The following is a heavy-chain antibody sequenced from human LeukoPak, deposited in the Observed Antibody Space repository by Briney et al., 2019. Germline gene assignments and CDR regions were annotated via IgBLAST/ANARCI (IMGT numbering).Heavy chain of an antibody. CDR2: INPSGGST. CDR1: XYIFTTYY. D-gene: IGHD3-22*01. J-gene: IGHJ5*02. V-gene: IGHV1-46*01. Sequence: AFXYIFTTYYVHWVRQAPGQGLEWMGKINPSGGSTNYAQQFQGRVTMTRDTSTRTVYMELSSLRSEDTAVYYCARALSDSSGYPWGQGTLVTVSA. CDR3: ARALSDSSGYP.